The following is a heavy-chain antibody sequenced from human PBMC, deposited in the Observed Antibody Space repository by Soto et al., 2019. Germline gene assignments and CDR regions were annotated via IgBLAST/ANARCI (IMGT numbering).Heavy chain of an antibody. CDR1: GGSISSGGYY. Sequence: QVQLQESGPGLVKPSQTLSLTCTVSGGSISSGGYYWSWIRQHPGKGLEWIGYIYYSGSTYYNPSLQSRVTISVDTSKNQCSLKLSSVTAADTAVYYCARDLAGYGGNRAFDIWGQGTMVTVSS. CDR2: IYYSGST. V-gene: IGHV4-31*03. CDR3: ARDLAGYGGNRAFDI. J-gene: IGHJ3*02. D-gene: IGHD2-15*01.